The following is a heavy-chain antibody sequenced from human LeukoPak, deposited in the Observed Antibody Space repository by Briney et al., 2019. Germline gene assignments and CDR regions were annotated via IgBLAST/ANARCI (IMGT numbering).Heavy chain of an antibody. J-gene: IGHJ4*02. CDR2: ITSSWTP. CDR3: AKFDFWSSYYMDRAFAS. CDR1: GFTFGNYA. D-gene: IGHD3-3*01. V-gene: IGHV3-23*01. Sequence: PGGSLRVSCAASGFTFGNYAMTWVRQAPGNGLEWVSSITSSWTPYYAASVQGRFTISRDNSKNTLSLQMNSLRAEDTAAYYCAKFDFWSSYYMDRAFASWGQGTLVTVSS.